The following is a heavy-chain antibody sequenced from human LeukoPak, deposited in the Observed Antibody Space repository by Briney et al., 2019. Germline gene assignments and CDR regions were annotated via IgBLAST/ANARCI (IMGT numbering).Heavy chain of an antibody. Sequence: ASVKVSCKASGGTFSSYAIRWVRQAPGQGLEWMGGIIPIFGTANYAQKFQGRVTITADESTSTAYMELSSLRSEDTAVYYCARDEAYSIVGATPFDYWGQGTLVTVSS. CDR2: IIPIFGTA. V-gene: IGHV1-69*13. J-gene: IGHJ4*02. CDR3: ARDEAYSIVGATPFDY. CDR1: GGTFSSYA. D-gene: IGHD1-26*01.